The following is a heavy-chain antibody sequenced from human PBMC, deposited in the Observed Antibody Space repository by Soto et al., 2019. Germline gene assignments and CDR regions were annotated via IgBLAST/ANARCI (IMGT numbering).Heavy chain of an antibody. CDR2: ISYDGSNK. CDR3: APLRGAEGNFDY. D-gene: IGHD1-26*01. V-gene: IGHV3-30*03. J-gene: IGHJ4*02. Sequence: QVQLVESGGGVVQPGRSLRLSCAASGFTFSSYGMHWVRQAPGKGLEWVAVISYDGSNKYYADSVKGRFTISRDNSKNLLYLQMNSLRAEDTAVYYCAPLRGAEGNFDYWGQGTLVTVSS. CDR1: GFTFSSYG.